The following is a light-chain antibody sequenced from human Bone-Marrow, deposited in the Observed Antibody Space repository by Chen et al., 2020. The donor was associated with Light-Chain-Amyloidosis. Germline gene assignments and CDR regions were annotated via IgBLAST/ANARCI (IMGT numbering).Light chain of an antibody. Sequence: QSALTQPASVSGSPGQAITISCTGTSSDVGGYNHVTWYQQHPGKAPKLMISDVRNRPSGVSNRFSGSQSGNTASLTISGLQAEDEADYYCSSYTSSRTLVFGGGTKLTVL. CDR1: SSDVGGYNH. J-gene: IGLJ2*01. CDR3: SSYTSSRTLV. V-gene: IGLV2-14*03. CDR2: DVR.